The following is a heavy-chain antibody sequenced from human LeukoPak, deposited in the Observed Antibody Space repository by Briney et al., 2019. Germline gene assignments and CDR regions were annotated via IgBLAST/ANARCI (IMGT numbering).Heavy chain of an antibody. CDR3: ARNHDYYDSNVSSYYYYYMDV. V-gene: IGHV3-48*01. J-gene: IGHJ6*03. Sequence: GGSLRLSCAASGFTFSSYSMNWVRQAPGKGLEWVSYISSSSSTIYYADSVKGRFTISRDNAKNSLYLQMNSLRAEDTAVYYCARNHDYYDSNVSSYYYYYMDVWGKGTTVTISS. D-gene: IGHD3-22*01. CDR2: ISSSSSTI. CDR1: GFTFSSYS.